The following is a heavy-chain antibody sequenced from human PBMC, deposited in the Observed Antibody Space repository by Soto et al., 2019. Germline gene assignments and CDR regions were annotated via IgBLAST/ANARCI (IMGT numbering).Heavy chain of an antibody. CDR1: GGSISSYY. V-gene: IGHV4-59*01. D-gene: IGHD4-4*01. Sequence: LSLTCTVFGGSISSYYWSWIRQPPGKGLEWIGYIYYSGSTNYNPSLKSRVTISVDTSKNQFSLKLSSVTAADTAVYYCARLKNSNPYYYYYYMDVWGKGTTVTV. CDR3: ARLKNSNPYYYYYYMDV. CDR2: IYYSGST. J-gene: IGHJ6*03.